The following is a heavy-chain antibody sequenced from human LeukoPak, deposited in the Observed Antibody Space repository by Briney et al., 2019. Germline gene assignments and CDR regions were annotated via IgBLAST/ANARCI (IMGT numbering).Heavy chain of an antibody. J-gene: IGHJ3*02. V-gene: IGHV3-21*01. D-gene: IGHD3-9*01. CDR2: ISSSSTYI. Sequence: GGSLRLSCEASGFTFSSYRMNWVRQGPGKGLEWVSSISSSSTYIYYADSVKGRFTISRDNAKNSLYLQMNSLRPEDTAVYYCAKAAYDILTGYPHHDAFDIWGQGTMVTVSS. CDR3: AKAAYDILTGYPHHDAFDI. CDR1: GFTFSSYR.